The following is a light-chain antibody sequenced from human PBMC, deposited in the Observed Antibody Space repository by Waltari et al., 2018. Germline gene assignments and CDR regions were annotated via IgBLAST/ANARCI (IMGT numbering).Light chain of an antibody. V-gene: IGKV1-5*01. CDR2: DAS. CDR3: QQYNSYPMYT. Sequence: DIQMTQSPSTLSASVGDRVTITCRASQSISSWLAWYQQKPGKDPKLLIYDASSLESGVPSRFSGSESGTEFTLTISSLQPDDFATYYCQQYNSYPMYTFGQGTKLEIK. J-gene: IGKJ2*01. CDR1: QSISSW.